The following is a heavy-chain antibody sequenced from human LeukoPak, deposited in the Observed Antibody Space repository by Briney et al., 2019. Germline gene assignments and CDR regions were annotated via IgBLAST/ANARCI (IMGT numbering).Heavy chain of an antibody. Sequence: PSETLSLTCTVSGGSISSSSYYWGWIRQPPGKGLEWIRSIYYSGSTYYNPSLKSRVTISVDTSKNQFSLKLSSVTAADTAVYYCARDGYGSGSYYPFDYWGQGTLVTVSS. D-gene: IGHD3-10*01. CDR3: ARDGYGSGSYYPFDY. V-gene: IGHV4-39*07. CDR1: GGSISSSSYY. CDR2: IYYSGST. J-gene: IGHJ4*02.